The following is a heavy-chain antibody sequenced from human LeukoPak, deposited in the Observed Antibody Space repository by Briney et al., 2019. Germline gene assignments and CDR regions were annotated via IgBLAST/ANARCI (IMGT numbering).Heavy chain of an antibody. CDR3: AKDGHSSGYSLDY. CDR1: GFTFSNSA. CDR2: ISGSGGST. D-gene: IGHD3-22*01. Sequence: GGSLRPSCAASGFTFSNSAMSWVRQAPGKGLGWVSTISGSGGSTYYADSVKGRFTISRDNSKNTLYLQMNSLRAEDTAVYYCAKDGHSSGYSLDYWGQGTLVTVSS. V-gene: IGHV3-23*01. J-gene: IGHJ4*02.